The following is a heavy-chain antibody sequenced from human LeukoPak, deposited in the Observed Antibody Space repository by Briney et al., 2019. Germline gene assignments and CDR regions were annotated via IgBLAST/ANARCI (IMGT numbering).Heavy chain of an antibody. Sequence: ASVKVSCKASGYTFTSYGSSWVRQAPGQGLEWMGWISAYNGNTNYAQKLQGRVTMTTDTSTSTAYMELRSLRSDDTAVYYCARGARRQYYDILTGYYNAADAFDIWGQGTMVTVSS. V-gene: IGHV1-18*01. CDR1: GYTFTSYG. CDR2: ISAYNGNT. CDR3: ARGARRQYYDILTGYYNAADAFDI. D-gene: IGHD3-9*01. J-gene: IGHJ3*02.